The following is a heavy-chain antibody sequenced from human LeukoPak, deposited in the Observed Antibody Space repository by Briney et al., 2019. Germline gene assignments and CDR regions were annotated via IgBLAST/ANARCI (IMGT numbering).Heavy chain of an antibody. CDR3: ARDEEFGELLYYFDY. CDR2: INPNSGGT. D-gene: IGHD3-10*01. Sequence: ASVKVSCKASGYTFTGYYMHWVRQAPEQGLEWMGWINPNSGGTNYAQKFQGRVTMTRDTSISTAYMELSRLRSDDTAVYYCARDEEFGELLYYFDYWGQGTLVTVSS. CDR1: GYTFTGYY. V-gene: IGHV1-2*02. J-gene: IGHJ4*02.